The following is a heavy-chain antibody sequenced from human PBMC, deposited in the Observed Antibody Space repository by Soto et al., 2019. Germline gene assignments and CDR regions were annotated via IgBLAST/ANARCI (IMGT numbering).Heavy chain of an antibody. CDR2: IIPIFGTA. Sequence: ASVKVSCKASGGTFSSYAISWVRQAPGQGLEWMGGIIPIFGTANYAQKFQGRVTITADESTSTAYMELSSLRSEGTAVYYCARRVVKYYYGSGSANWLDPWGQGTLVTVSS. CDR1: GGTFSSYA. V-gene: IGHV1-69*13. CDR3: ARRVVKYYYGSGSANWLDP. D-gene: IGHD3-10*01. J-gene: IGHJ5*02.